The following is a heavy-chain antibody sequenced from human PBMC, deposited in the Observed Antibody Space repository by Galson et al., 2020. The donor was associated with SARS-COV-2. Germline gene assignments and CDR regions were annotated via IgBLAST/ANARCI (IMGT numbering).Heavy chain of an antibody. J-gene: IGHJ5*02. CDR2: LNQDGSAK. CDR1: GFTFSDYW. Sequence: GGSLRLSCVASGFTFSDYWMSWVRQAPGKGLEWVANLNQDGSAKYYVDSVKGRFTISRDNAKNSFFLQIDSLRVEDTAVYYCAREVEAARPWGQGALVTVSS. D-gene: IGHD2-15*01. CDR3: AREVEAARP. V-gene: IGHV3-7*01.